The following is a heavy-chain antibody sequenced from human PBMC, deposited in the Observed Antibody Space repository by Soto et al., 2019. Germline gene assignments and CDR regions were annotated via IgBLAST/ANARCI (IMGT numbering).Heavy chain of an antibody. CDR1: GFTFSSYA. CDR3: AKRYYSPLGYFDY. J-gene: IGHJ4*02. CDR2: ISGSGGST. V-gene: IGHV3-23*01. D-gene: IGHD1-26*01. Sequence: EVQLLESGGGLVQPGGSLRLSCAATGFTFSSYAMSWVHQAPGKGLEWVSAISGSGGSTYYADSVKGRFTISRDNSKNTLYLQMNSLRAEDTAVYYCAKRYYSPLGYFDYWGQGTLVTVSS.